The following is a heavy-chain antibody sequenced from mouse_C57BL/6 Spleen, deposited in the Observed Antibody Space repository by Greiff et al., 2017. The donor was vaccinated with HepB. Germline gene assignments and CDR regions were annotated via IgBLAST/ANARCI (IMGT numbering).Heavy chain of an antibody. CDR3: APETAQATGFAY. CDR1: GFNIKDYY. CDR2: IDPGDGET. J-gene: IGHJ3*01. Sequence: VQLQQSGAELVKPGASVKLSCTASGFNIKDYYMHWVKQRTEQGLEWIGRIDPGDGETKYAPKFQGKATITADTSSNTAYLQLSSLTSEDTAVYYCAPETAQATGFAYWGQGTLVTVSA. D-gene: IGHD3-2*02. V-gene: IGHV14-2*01.